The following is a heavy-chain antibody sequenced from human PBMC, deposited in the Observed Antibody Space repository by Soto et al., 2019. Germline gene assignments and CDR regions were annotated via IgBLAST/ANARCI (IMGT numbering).Heavy chain of an antibody. CDR3: ARHKYDILTGSFDY. D-gene: IGHD3-9*01. V-gene: IGHV4-39*01. J-gene: IGHJ4*02. CDR1: GGSISTSDSY. Sequence: SETLSLTCTVSGGSISTSDSYWGWIRQPPGKGLEWIANIYYNGDTYYNPSLKSRVTISVDTSKNQFSLKLSSVTAADTAVYYCARHKYDILTGSFDYWGQGTLVTVSS. CDR2: IYYNGDT.